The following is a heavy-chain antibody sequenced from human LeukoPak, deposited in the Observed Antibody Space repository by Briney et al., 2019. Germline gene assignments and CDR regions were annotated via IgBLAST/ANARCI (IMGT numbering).Heavy chain of an antibody. D-gene: IGHD3-10*01. Sequence: SETLSLTCTVSGGSISSGGYYWSWIRQHPGKGLEWIGYIYYSGSTYYNPSLKSRVTISVDTSKNQFSLKLSSVTAADTAVYYCARHPFYYGSGSYKDFWYFDYWGQGTLVTVSS. CDR1: GGSISSGGYY. J-gene: IGHJ4*02. CDR3: ARHPFYYGSGSYKDFWYFDY. V-gene: IGHV4-31*03. CDR2: IYYSGST.